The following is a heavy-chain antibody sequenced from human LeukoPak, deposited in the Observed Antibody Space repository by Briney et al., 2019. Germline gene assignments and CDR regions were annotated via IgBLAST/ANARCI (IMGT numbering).Heavy chain of an antibody. CDR1: GGTLSSYA. Sequence: SVKVSCKASGGTLSSYAISWVRQAPGQGLEWMGGIIPMFGTAHYAQKFQGRVTITTDESTSTAYMELSSLRSEDTAVYYCARDLGMRGYYYMDVWGKGTTVTVSS. CDR3: ARDLGMRGYYYMDV. CDR2: IIPMFGTA. V-gene: IGHV1-69*05. J-gene: IGHJ6*03.